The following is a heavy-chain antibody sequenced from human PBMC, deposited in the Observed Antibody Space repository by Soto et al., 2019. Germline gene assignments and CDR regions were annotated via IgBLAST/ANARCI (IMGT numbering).Heavy chain of an antibody. CDR1: GGSVSGVNYY. CDR2: IYYTGST. D-gene: IGHD2-15*01. V-gene: IGHV4-61*01. J-gene: IGHJ4*02. CDR3: ARDRGYCTGGSCYSENYYFDF. Sequence: SETLSLTCTVSGGSVSGVNYYWSWIRQPPGKGLEWIGYIYYTGSTNYNPSLKGRVAISVDTSKNQFSLKVNSVTAADTAVYYCARDRGYCTGGSCYSENYYFDFWGQGTLVTVSS.